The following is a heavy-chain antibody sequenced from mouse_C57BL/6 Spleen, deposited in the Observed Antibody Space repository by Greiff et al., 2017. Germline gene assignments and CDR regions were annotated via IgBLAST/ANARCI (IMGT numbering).Heavy chain of an antibody. J-gene: IGHJ2*01. Sequence: QVQLKQSGAELVRPGASVKLSCKASGYTFTDHYINWVKQRPGQGLEWIARIYPGSGNTYYNEKFKGKATLTAEKSSSTAYMQLSSLTSEDSAVYLWAREGILWYYFDDWGQGTTLTVAS. CDR2: IYPGSGNT. V-gene: IGHV1-76*01. D-gene: IGHD1-3*01. CDR1: GYTFTDHY. CDR3: AREGILWYYFDD.